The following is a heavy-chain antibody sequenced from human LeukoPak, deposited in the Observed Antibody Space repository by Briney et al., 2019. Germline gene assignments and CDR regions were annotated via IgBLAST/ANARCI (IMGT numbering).Heavy chain of an antibody. J-gene: IGHJ4*02. D-gene: IGHD3/OR15-3a*01. CDR2: ISSSSSTI. CDR3: ARLDWSRDFDY. Sequence: GGSLRLSCAASGFTFSSYSMNWVRQAPGKGLEWVSYISSSSSTIYYADSVKGRFTISRDNAKNSLYLQMNSLRAEDTAVYYCARLDWSRDFDYWGQGTLVTVSS. V-gene: IGHV3-48*01. CDR1: GFTFSSYS.